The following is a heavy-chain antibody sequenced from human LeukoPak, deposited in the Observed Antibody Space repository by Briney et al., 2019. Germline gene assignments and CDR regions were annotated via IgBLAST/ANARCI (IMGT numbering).Heavy chain of an antibody. CDR3: ARSSYYYAADAFDI. CDR1: GGSISGYY. D-gene: IGHD3-10*01. CDR2: IYYSGST. Sequence: SETLSLTCTVSGGSISGYYWSWIRQPPGKGLEWIGYIYYSGSTNYNPSFKSRVTISVDTSKNQFSLKLSSVTAADTAVYYCARSSYYYAADAFDIWGQGTMVTVSS. V-gene: IGHV4-59*01. J-gene: IGHJ3*02.